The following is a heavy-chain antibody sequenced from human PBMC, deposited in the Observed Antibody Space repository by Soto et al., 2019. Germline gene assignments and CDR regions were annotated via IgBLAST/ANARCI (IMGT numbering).Heavy chain of an antibody. D-gene: IGHD3-3*01. CDR1: GFTFSSYA. CDR3: AKADDFWSGYHIYYYYGMDV. CDR2: ISGSGGRT. Sequence: GGALRLSCAASGFTFSSYAMSWVRQAPGKGLEWVSGISGSGGRTYYADSVKGRFTISRDNSKHTLYLQMNSLRAEDTAVYYCAKADDFWSGYHIYYYYGMDVWGQGTTVTVSS. V-gene: IGHV3-23*01. J-gene: IGHJ6*02.